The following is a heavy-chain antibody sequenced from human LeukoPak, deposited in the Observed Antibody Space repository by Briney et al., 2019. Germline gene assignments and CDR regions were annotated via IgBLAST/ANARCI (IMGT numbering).Heavy chain of an antibody. CDR3: ARHTYYYDSSGYSQTYYFDY. V-gene: IGHV4-4*09. CDR1: GGSISSYY. CDR2: IYTSGST. J-gene: IGHJ4*02. D-gene: IGHD3-22*01. Sequence: SETLSLTCTVSGGSISSYYWSWMRQPPGKGLEWIGYIYTSGSTNYNPSLKSRVTISVDTSKNQFSLKLSSVTAADTAVYYCARHTYYYDSSGYSQTYYFDYWGQGTLVTVSS.